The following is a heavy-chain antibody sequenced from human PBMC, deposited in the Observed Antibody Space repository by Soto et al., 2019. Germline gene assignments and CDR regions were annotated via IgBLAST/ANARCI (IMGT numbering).Heavy chain of an antibody. D-gene: IGHD3-22*01. Sequence: EASVKVSCKASGGTFSTYTITWVRQAPGQGLEWMGRIIPIIGIINYAQKFQGRVTITADKFTGTAYMELTRLRSDDTAVYYCAGDPDSHYNDSHASSYPWGQGTLVTVS. CDR2: IIPIIGII. CDR3: AGDPDSHYNDSHASSYP. CDR1: GGTFSTYT. J-gene: IGHJ5*02. V-gene: IGHV1-69*04.